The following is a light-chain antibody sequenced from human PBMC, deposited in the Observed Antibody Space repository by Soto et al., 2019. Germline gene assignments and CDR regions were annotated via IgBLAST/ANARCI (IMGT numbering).Light chain of an antibody. CDR2: GAS. CDR1: QSVSSRF. CDR3: QQYGTSPPIT. V-gene: IGKV3-20*01. Sequence: EIVLTQSPGTLSLSPGERATLSCRASQSVSSRFLAWYQQKPGQAPRLLIYGASSRATGIPNRFSGSGSGTDFTRTISRLEPEDFAVYYCQQYGTSPPITFGQGTRLEIK. J-gene: IGKJ5*01.